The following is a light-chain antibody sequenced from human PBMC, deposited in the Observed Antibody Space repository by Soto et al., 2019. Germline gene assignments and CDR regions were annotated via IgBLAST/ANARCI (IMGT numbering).Light chain of an antibody. V-gene: IGLV1-40*01. Sequence: QSVLPQPPSVSGAPGQWVTISFTGSSSNIGAGYDVHWYQQLPGTAPKLLIYGNSNRPSGVPDRFSGSKSGTSASLAITGLQAEDEADYYCQSYDSSLSGSVFGGGTKLTVL. CDR2: GNS. CDR3: QSYDSSLSGSV. J-gene: IGLJ2*01. CDR1: SSNIGAGYD.